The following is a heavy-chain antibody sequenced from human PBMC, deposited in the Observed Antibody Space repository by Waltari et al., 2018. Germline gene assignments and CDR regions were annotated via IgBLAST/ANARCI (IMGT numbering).Heavy chain of an antibody. J-gene: IGHJ3*02. CDR1: GFTVSSNY. CDR3: AREGGDGPDAFDI. V-gene: IGHV3-53*01. CDR2: IYSGGST. Sequence: EVQLVESGGGLIQPGGSLRLSCAASGFTVSSNYMSWISKAPGKGLEWVSVIYSGGSTYYADSGKGRFTISRDNSKNTLYLQMNSLRAEDTAVYYCAREGGDGPDAFDIWGQGTMVTVSS.